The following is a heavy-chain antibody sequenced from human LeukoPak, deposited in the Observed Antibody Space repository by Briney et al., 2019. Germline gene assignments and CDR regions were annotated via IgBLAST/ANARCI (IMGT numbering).Heavy chain of an antibody. CDR1: GLTFIIYA. D-gene: IGHD3-3*01. Sequence: GGSLRLSWAASGLTFIIYAMNWVRKPPGKGLEWVSGISWNSGSIGYADSVKGRFTISRDNAKNSLYLQMNSLRPEDMALYYCASGEDYDFWSGYYRWGQGTLVTVSS. CDR3: ASGEDYDFWSGYYR. CDR2: ISWNSGSI. V-gene: IGHV3-9*03. J-gene: IGHJ4*02.